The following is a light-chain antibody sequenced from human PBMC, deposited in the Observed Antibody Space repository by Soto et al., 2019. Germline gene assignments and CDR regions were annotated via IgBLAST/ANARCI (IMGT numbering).Light chain of an antibody. CDR2: DVS. Sequence: SALTQPASVSGSPGQSITISCTGTSSDVGGYNYVSWYQQHPGKDPKLMIYDVSSRPSGVSNRFSGSKSGNTASLTISELQSDDEAYYYCSSYTSSSTEVFGTGTKLTVL. J-gene: IGLJ1*01. V-gene: IGLV2-14*01. CDR1: SSDVGGYNY. CDR3: SSYTSSSTEV.